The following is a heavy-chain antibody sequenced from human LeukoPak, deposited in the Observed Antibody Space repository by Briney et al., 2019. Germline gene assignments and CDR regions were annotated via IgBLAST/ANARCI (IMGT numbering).Heavy chain of an antibody. J-gene: IGHJ4*02. CDR2: INPSGGST. CDR1: GYTFSTFA. CDR3: ARELELPGLDY. D-gene: IGHD1-7*01. Sequence: ASVKVSCKASGYTFSTFAISWVRQAPGQGLEWMGIINPSGGSTSYAQKFQGRVTMTRDTSTSTVYMELSSLRSEDTAVYYCARELELPGLDYWGQGTLVTVSS. V-gene: IGHV1-46*01.